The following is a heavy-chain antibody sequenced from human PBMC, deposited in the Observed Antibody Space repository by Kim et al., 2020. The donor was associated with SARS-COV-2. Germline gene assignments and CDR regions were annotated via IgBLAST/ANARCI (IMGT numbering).Heavy chain of an antibody. J-gene: IGHJ3*02. D-gene: IGHD1-20*01. V-gene: IGHV5-10-1*01. Sequence: PSFQGHVTISTDKSISTAYLQWSSLKASDTAMYYCARHNWQSSGSFAFDIWGQGTMVTVSS. CDR3: ARHNWQSSGSFAFDI.